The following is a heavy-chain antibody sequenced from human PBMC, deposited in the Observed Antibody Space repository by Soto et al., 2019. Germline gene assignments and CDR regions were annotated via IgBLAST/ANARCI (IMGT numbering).Heavy chain of an antibody. CDR2: ISWNSGSI. CDR1: GFTFDDYA. J-gene: IGHJ4*02. D-gene: IGHD1-26*01. Sequence: EVQLVESGGGLVQPGRSLRLSCAASGFTFDDYAMHWVRQAPGKGLEWVSSISWNSGSIGYADSVKGRFTIGRDNAKNTLYLQKYSLRAEDTALYYCAKGEWELLKDYSDYWGQGTLVTVTT. V-gene: IGHV3-9*01. CDR3: AKGEWELLKDYSDY.